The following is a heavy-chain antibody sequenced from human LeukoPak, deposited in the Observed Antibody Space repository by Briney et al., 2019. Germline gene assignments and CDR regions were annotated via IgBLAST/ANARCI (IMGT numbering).Heavy chain of an antibody. CDR1: GYSFTSYW. V-gene: IGHV5-51*01. CDR3: ARQLYRSSGSPNRSPNWFDP. CDR2: IYPGDSDT. D-gene: IGHD3-10*01. Sequence: GESLKISCKGSGYSFTSYWIGWVRQMPGKGLEWMGIIYPGDSDTRYSPSFQGQVTISADKSISTAYLQWSSLKASDTAMYYCARQLYRSSGSPNRSPNWFDPWGQGTLVTVSS. J-gene: IGHJ5*02.